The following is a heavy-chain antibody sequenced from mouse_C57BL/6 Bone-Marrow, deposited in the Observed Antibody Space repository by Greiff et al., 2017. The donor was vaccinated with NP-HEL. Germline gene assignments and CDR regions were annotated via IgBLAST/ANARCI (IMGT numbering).Heavy chain of an antibody. CDR2: ISNGGGST. D-gene: IGHD1-1*01. Sequence: EVNVVESGGGLVQPGGSLKLSCAASGFTFSDYYMYWVRQTPEKRLEWVAYISNGGGSTYYPDTVKGRFTISRDNAKNTLYLQMSRLKSEDTAMYYCARQFITTVVAPFAYWGQGTLVTVSA. V-gene: IGHV5-12*01. J-gene: IGHJ3*01. CDR3: ARQFITTVVAPFAY. CDR1: GFTFSDYY.